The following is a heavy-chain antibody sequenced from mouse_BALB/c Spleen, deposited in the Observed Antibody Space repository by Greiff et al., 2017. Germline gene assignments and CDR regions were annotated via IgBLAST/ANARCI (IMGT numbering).Heavy chain of an antibody. J-gene: IGHJ4*01. Sequence: EVHLVESGPGLVKPSQSLSLTCTVTGYSITSDYAWNWIRQFPGNKLEWMGYISYSGSTSYNPSLKSRISITRDTSKNQFFLQLNSVTTEDTATYYCARSGERYYYAMDYWGQGTSVTVSS. D-gene: IGHD3-1*01. CDR3: ARSGERYYYAMDY. CDR2: ISYSGST. V-gene: IGHV3-2*02. CDR1: GYSITSDYA.